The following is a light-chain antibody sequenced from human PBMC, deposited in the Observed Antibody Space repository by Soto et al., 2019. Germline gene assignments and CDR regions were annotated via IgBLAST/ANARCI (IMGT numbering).Light chain of an antibody. CDR3: QQYSSYPLT. V-gene: IGKV1-5*01. J-gene: IGKJ4*01. CDR2: DAS. Sequence: DIRMTHSPSTLSASLGDRVTITCRASQSITTFLAWYQQKPGKAPQILIYDASKLEPGVPSRLSGGGSGTEFTLTISSLQPDDFATYYCQQYSSYPLTFGGGTKVDIK. CDR1: QSITTF.